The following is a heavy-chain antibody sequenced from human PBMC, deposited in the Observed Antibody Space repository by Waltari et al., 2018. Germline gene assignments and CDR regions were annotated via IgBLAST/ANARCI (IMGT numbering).Heavy chain of an antibody. CDR2: IYPGDSDT. CDR1: GYSFTSYW. V-gene: IGHV5-51*01. Sequence: EVQLVQSGAEVKKPGESLKISCKGSGYSFTSYWIGWVRQMPGKGLGWMGIIYPGDSDTRYSPSFQGQVTISADKSISTAYLQWSSLKASDTAMYYCASRLRDVAATPDDAFDIWGQGTMVTVSS. D-gene: IGHD2-15*01. CDR3: ASRLRDVAATPDDAFDI. J-gene: IGHJ3*02.